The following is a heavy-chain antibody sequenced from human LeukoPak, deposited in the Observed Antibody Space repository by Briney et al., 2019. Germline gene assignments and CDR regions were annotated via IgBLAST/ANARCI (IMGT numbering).Heavy chain of an antibody. CDR1: GFTFSSYG. V-gene: IGHV3-33*01. CDR2: IWYDGSNK. J-gene: IGHJ5*02. CDR3: ARGITMVRGVIHNWFDP. Sequence: GGSLRLSCAASGFTFSSYGMPWVRQAPGEGLEWVAVIWYDGSNKYYADSMKGRFTISRDNSKNTLYLQMNSLRAEDTAVYYCARGITMVRGVIHNWFDPWGQGTLVTVSS. D-gene: IGHD3-10*01.